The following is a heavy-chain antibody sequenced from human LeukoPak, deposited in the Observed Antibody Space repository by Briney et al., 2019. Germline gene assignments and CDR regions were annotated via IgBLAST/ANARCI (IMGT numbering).Heavy chain of an antibody. CDR2: IQYDGSIE. V-gene: IGHV3-33*01. CDR3: ARDSCGSPSCFDY. CDR1: GFIFNSYG. Sequence: GGSLRLPCAASGFIFNSYGMHWVRQAPGRGLEWVAAIQYDGSIEYYADSVKGRFTISRDQSKNTLFLQVNSLRAEDTAVYYCARDSCGSPSCFDYWGQGTLVTVSS. J-gene: IGHJ4*02. D-gene: IGHD2-2*01.